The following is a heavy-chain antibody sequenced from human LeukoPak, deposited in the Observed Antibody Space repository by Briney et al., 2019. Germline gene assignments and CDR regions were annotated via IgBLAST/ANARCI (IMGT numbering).Heavy chain of an antibody. CDR1: GFTFSSYG. CDR3: ARDRATGFGYCSSTSCLDAFDI. J-gene: IGHJ3*02. V-gene: IGHV3-21*01. Sequence: GGSLRLSCAASGFTFSSYGMNWVRQAPGKGLEWVSSISSSSYIYYADSVKGRFTISRDNAKNSLYLQMNSLRAEGTAVYYCARDRATGFGYCSSTSCLDAFDIWGQGTMVTVSS. CDR2: ISSSSYI. D-gene: IGHD2-2*03.